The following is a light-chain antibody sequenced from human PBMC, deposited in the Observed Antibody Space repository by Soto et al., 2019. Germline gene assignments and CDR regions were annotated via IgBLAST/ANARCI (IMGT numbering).Light chain of an antibody. Sequence: QSALTQPPSASGSPGQSVTISCTGTSSDVGGYNCVSWYQQHPGKAPKLMIYEVSERPSGVPVRFSGSKSGNSDSLTVSGLQAEDEADYYCSSYAGSNIVVFGGGTQLTVL. CDR1: SSDVGGYNC. CDR3: SSYAGSNIVV. V-gene: IGLV2-8*01. CDR2: EVS. J-gene: IGLJ2*01.